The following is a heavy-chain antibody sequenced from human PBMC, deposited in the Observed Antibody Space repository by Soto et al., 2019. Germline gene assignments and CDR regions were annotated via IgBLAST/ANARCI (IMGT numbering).Heavy chain of an antibody. CDR3: XXXAGGWYEAFGI. CDR1: GFTFSSYA. Sequence: EVQLLESGGGLVQPGGSLRLSCAASGFTFSSYAMTWVRQAPGKGLEWVSSISGSGGSTYYADSVKGRFTMSRDNSKNTLDLQINSLRAXDXXXYXXXXXAGGWYEAFGIWGQGTMVTVSS. CDR2: ISGSGGST. D-gene: IGHD6-19*01. J-gene: IGHJ3*02. V-gene: IGHV3-23*01.